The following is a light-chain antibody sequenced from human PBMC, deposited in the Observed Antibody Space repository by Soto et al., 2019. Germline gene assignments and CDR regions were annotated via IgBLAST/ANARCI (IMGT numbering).Light chain of an antibody. Sequence: QAVVTQPPSASGTPGQRVTISCSGSSSNIGSSGVNWYQQLPGTAPKLLIYSNNQRPSGVPDRFSGSKSGTSASLAISGLQSEDEADYYCAVWDDSLTGWVFGGGTQLTVL. J-gene: IGLJ3*02. CDR2: SNN. CDR1: SSNIGSSG. V-gene: IGLV1-44*01. CDR3: AVWDDSLTGWV.